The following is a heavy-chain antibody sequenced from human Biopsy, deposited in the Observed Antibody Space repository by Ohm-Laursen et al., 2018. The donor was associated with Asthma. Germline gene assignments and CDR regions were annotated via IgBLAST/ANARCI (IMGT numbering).Heavy chain of an antibody. CDR2: IYYSGST. CDR1: YGSITSGGYY. V-gene: IGHV4-31*03. J-gene: IGHJ4*02. Sequence: SQTLSLTCTVSYGSITSGGYYWTWIRQHPGKGLEWIGFIYYSGSTYYNPSLKSRVSISIDTSKNQLSLKLSSVTAADTAVYYCARAQDYYDSRGYYRSFDYWGQGILVTVSS. CDR3: ARAQDYYDSRGYYRSFDY. D-gene: IGHD3-22*01.